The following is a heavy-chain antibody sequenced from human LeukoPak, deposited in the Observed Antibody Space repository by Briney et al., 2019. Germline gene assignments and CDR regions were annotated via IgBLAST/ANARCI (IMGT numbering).Heavy chain of an antibody. CDR3: ARGDSSGYYYAFDI. D-gene: IGHD3-22*01. Sequence: ASVKVSCKASGYTFTGYYMHWVRQAPGQGLEWMGCINPNSGGTNYAQKFQGRVTMTRDTSISTAYMELSRLRSDDTAVYYCARGDSSGYYYAFDIWGQGTMVTVSS. CDR2: INPNSGGT. CDR1: GYTFTGYY. J-gene: IGHJ3*02. V-gene: IGHV1-2*02.